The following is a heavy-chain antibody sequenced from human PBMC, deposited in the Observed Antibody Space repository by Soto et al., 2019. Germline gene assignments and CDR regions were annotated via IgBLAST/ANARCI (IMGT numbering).Heavy chain of an antibody. J-gene: IGHJ4*02. V-gene: IGHV3-23*01. CDR2: ISGGGGST. CDR3: AKDPTSYDSSAQFDS. D-gene: IGHD3-22*01. CDR1: GFSFNIFA. Sequence: EVKLLESGGRLVQPGGSLRLSCAASGFSFNIFAMNWGRQAPGKGLEWVSGISGGGGSTYYADSVKGRFTISRDNSNNTLYLQMNSLRAEDTAVYSCAKDPTSYDSSAQFDSWGQGTLVTVSS.